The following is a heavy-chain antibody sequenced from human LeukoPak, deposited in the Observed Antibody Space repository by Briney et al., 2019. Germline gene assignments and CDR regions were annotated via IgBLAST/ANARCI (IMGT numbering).Heavy chain of an antibody. CDR2: IYYSGST. D-gene: IGHD5-24*01. J-gene: IGHJ4*02. CDR3: ARDVDGYNYYFDY. Sequence: SETLSLTCTVSGGSISSYYWSWIRQPPGKGLEWIGYIYYSGSTNYNPSLKSRVTISVDTSKNQFSLKLSSVTAADTAVYYCARDVDGYNYYFDYWGQGTLVTVSS. V-gene: IGHV4-59*01. CDR1: GGSISSYY.